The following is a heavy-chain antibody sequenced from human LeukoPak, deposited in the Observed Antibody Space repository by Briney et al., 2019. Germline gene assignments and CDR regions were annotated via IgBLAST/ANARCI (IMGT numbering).Heavy chain of an antibody. Sequence: GGSLRLSCATSGFAFTDFYMTWFRQAPGRGLEWVSHISASGIMKFYEDSVKGRFTVSRDNSKNTLYLQMNSLRAEDTAVYYCAKPSLLSFWGQGTMVTVSS. J-gene: IGHJ3*01. CDR3: AKPSLLSF. CDR1: GFAFTDFY. V-gene: IGHV3-11*01. CDR2: ISASGIMK. D-gene: IGHD3-10*01.